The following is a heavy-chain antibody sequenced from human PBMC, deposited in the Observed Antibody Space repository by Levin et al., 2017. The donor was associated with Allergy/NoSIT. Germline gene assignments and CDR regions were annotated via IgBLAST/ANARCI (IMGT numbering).Heavy chain of an antibody. CDR2: ISYDGSNK. D-gene: IGHD4-17*01. J-gene: IGHJ6*02. CDR1: GFTFSSYG. Sequence: GGSLRLSCAASGFTFSSYGMHWVRQAPGKGLEWVAVISYDGSNKYYADSVKGRFTISRDNSKNTLYLQMNSLRAEDTAVYYCAKVGLRSNKNYYDYGMDVWGQGTTVTVSS. V-gene: IGHV3-30*18. CDR3: AKVGLRSNKNYYDYGMDV.